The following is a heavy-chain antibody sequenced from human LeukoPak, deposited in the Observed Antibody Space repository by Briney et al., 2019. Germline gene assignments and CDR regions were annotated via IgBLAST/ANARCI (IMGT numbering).Heavy chain of an antibody. CDR2: IYDSGNT. CDR1: GGSISSYY. CDR3: AKGEGDY. Sequence: SETLSLTCIVSGGSISSYYWSWIRQPPGKGLEWIGYIYDSGNTNYNPSLKSRVTISVDTSKNQFSLKVRSVTAADTAVYYCAKGEGDYWGQGTLVTVSS. J-gene: IGHJ4*02. V-gene: IGHV4-59*01. D-gene: IGHD2-21*01.